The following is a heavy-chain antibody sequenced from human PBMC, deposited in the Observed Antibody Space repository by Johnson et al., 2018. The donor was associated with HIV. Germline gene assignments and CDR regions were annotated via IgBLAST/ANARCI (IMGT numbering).Heavy chain of an antibody. V-gene: IGHV3-30*02. CDR3: AKERRAPRAFDI. Sequence: QVQLVESGGGLVQPGGSLRLSCAASGFTFSSYGMHWVRQAPGKGLEWVAFIRYDGTNKYSADSVKGRFSISRDDSMSTLYLQMSSLRGEDTAVYYCAKERRAPRAFDIWGQGTMVTVSS. CDR1: GFTFSSYG. CDR2: IRYDGTNK. J-gene: IGHJ3*02.